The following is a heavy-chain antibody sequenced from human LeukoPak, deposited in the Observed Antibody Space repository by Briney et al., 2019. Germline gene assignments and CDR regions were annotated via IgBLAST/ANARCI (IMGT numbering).Heavy chain of an antibody. V-gene: IGHV3-23*01. D-gene: IGHD2-2*02. CDR3: AKGRGFTSSTCYNY. J-gene: IGHJ4*02. CDR2: ISGSGDST. Sequence: PGGSLRLSCAASGFTFSNYAMSWVRQAPGKGLEWVSPISGSGDSTSYADSVKGRFTISRDNSKNTLYLQMYSLRAEDTAVYYCAKGRGFTSSTCYNYWGQGTLVTVSS. CDR1: GFTFSNYA.